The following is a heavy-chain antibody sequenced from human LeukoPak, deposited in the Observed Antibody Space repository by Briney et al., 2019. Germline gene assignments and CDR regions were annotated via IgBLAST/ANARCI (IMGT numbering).Heavy chain of an antibody. CDR3: ARDSMVRGVPHYFDY. J-gene: IGHJ4*02. D-gene: IGHD3-10*01. V-gene: IGHV4-39*07. CDR2: IYYSGST. Sequence: SETLSLTCTVSGGSISSSSYYWGWIRQPPGKGLEWIGSIYYSGSTYYNPSLKSRVTISVDTSKNQFSLKLSSVTAADTAVYYCARDSMVRGVPHYFDYWGQGTLVTVSS. CDR1: GGSISSSSYY.